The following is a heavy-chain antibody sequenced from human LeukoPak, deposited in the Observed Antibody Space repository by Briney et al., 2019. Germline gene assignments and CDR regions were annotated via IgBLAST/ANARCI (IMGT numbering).Heavy chain of an antibody. J-gene: IGHJ4*02. CDR3: ARGRWLGVDY. CDR2: ISYDGSNK. D-gene: IGHD4-23*01. CDR1: GFTFSSYA. Sequence: GGSLRLSCAASGFTFSSYAMHWVRQAPGKGLEWVAVISYDGSNKYYADSVKGRFTISRDNSKNTLYLQMNSLRAEDTAVYYCARGRWLGVDYWGQGTLVT. V-gene: IGHV3-30-3*01.